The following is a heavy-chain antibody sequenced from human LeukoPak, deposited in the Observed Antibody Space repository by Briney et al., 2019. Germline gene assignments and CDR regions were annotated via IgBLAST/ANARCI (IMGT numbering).Heavy chain of an antibody. J-gene: IGHJ4*02. CDR2: ISYDGSNK. CDR1: GFTFSSYG. CDR3: AKDLHDSSGYYPDY. V-gene: IGHV3-30*18. D-gene: IGHD3-22*01. Sequence: PGGSLRLSCAASGFTFSSYGMHWVRQAPGKGLEWVAVISYDGSNKYYADSVKGRFTISRDNSKNTLYLQMNSLRAEDTAVYYCAKDLHDSSGYYPDYLGQGTLVTVSS.